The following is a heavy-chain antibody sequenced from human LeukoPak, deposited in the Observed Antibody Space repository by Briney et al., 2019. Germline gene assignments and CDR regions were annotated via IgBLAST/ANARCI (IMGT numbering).Heavy chain of an antibody. V-gene: IGHV3-43D*03. J-gene: IGHJ5*02. CDR2: ITWDGGST. D-gene: IGHD6-19*01. Sequence: PGGSLRLSCVGSGFTFGEYGMHWVRQVPGQGLEWVSHITWDGGSTYYAGSVKGRFTISRDNSKNSLYLQMNSLGAEDTALYYCAEDIHIGHGSGWPESWGQGTLVTVSS. CDR1: GFTFGEYG. CDR3: AEDIHIGHGSGWPES.